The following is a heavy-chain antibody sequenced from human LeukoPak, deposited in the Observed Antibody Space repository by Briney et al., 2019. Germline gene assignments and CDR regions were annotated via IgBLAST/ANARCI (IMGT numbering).Heavy chain of an antibody. Sequence: GGSLRLSCEASGFTFTTYSMTWVRQAPGKGLEWVAIISHDGSNKYYADSVKGRFTISRDNSKNTLYLQMNSLGAEDTAVYYCAREESGISIFGVVIFWGQGTLVTVSS. CDR2: ISHDGSNK. CDR1: GFTFTTYS. J-gene: IGHJ4*02. D-gene: IGHD3-3*01. V-gene: IGHV3-30*03. CDR3: AREESGISIFGVVIF.